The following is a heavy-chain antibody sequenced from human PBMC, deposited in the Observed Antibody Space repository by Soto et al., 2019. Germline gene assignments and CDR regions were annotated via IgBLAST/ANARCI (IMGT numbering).Heavy chain of an antibody. Sequence: SETLSLTCAVYGGSFSGYYWSWIRQPPGKGLEWIGEINHSGSTNYNPSLKSRVTISVDTSKNQFSLKLSSVTAADTAVYYCARGCSGGSCYWDWGQGTLVTVSS. CDR3: ARGCSGGSCYWD. V-gene: IGHV4-34*01. J-gene: IGHJ4*02. CDR1: GGSFSGYY. CDR2: INHSGST. D-gene: IGHD2-15*01.